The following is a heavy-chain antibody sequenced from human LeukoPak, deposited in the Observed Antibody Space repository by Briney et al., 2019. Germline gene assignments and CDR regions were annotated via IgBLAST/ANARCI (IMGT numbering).Heavy chain of an antibody. CDR3: AKDRTVGASYWYFDL. J-gene: IGHJ2*01. V-gene: IGHV3-7*01. Sequence: GGSLRLSCAASGFTFSTYWMSWVRQAPGKGLEWVANIKQDGSENYYVDSVKGQFTISRDNAKNSLYLQMNSLRAEDTAMYYCAKDRTVGASYWYFDLWGRGTLVTVSS. D-gene: IGHD1-26*01. CDR1: GFTFSTYW. CDR2: IKQDGSEN.